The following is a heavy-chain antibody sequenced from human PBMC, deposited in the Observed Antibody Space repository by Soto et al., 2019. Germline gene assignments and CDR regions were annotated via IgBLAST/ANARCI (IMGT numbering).Heavy chain of an antibody. CDR2: INAGNGNT. J-gene: IGHJ3*02. CDR3: ARSPTFVGFDI. D-gene: IGHD3-16*01. CDR1: GYTFTSYA. V-gene: IGHV1-3*05. Sequence: QVQLVQSGAEEEKPGASVRVSCKASGYTFTSYAMHWVRQAPGQRLEWRGWINAGNGNTKYSQKFQGRVTITRDTSASTAYMELSSLRSEDTAVYFCARSPTFVGFDIWGQGTMVTVSS.